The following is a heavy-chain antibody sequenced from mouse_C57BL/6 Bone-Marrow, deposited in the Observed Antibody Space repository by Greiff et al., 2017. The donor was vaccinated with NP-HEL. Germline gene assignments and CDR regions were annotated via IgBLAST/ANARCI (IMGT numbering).Heavy chain of an antibody. CDR2: IDPETGGT. D-gene: IGHD1-1*01. CDR1: GYTFTDYE. Sequence: LQESGAELVRPGASVTLSCKASGYTFTDYEMHWVKQTPVHGLEWIGAIDPETGGTAYNQKFKGKAILTADKSSSTAYMELRSLTSEDSAVYYCTFITTVVSRMDYWGQGTSVTVSS. J-gene: IGHJ4*01. CDR3: TFITTVVSRMDY. V-gene: IGHV1-15*01.